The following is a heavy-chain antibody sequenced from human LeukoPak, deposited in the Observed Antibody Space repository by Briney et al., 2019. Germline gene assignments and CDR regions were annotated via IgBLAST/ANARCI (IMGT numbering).Heavy chain of an antibody. J-gene: IGHJ2*01. V-gene: IGHV3-13*01. CDR1: GFTFSAYD. D-gene: IGHD2-15*01. Sequence: PGGSLRLSCSVSGFTFSAYDMHWVRDAAGKGLVWVSAIGVGGATYYQGSVKGRFIISRENAKNSLYLQMNSLTDGDTAVYYCAREYCTGGRCAGGWYFDLWGRGTLVTVSS. CDR3: AREYCTGGRCAGGWYFDL. CDR2: IGVGGAT.